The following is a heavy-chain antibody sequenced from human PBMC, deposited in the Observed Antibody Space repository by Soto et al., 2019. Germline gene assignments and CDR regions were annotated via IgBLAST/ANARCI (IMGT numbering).Heavy chain of an antibody. CDR3: ARALWFGELSGVYYYYGMDV. CDR1: GGSFSGYY. J-gene: IGHJ6*02. V-gene: IGHV4-34*01. Sequence: PSETLSLTCAVYGGSFSGYYWSWIRQPPGKGLEWIGEINHSGSTNYNPSLKSRVTISVDTSKNQFSLKLSSVTAADTAVYYCARALWFGELSGVYYYYGMDVWGQGTTVTV. D-gene: IGHD3-10*01. CDR2: INHSGST.